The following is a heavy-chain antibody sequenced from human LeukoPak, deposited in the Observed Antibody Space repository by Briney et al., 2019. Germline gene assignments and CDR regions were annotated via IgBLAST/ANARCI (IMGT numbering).Heavy chain of an antibody. CDR3: ARSTYCNGGSCYCLHH. CDR2: ISTSSTYI. Sequence: GGSLRLSCAASGFTFSNYRMNWVRQAPGKGLEWVSSISTSSTYIFYADSVKGRFTISRDNAKNSLYLQMNSLRAEDTAVYYCARSTYCNGGSCYCLHHWGQGTLVTVSS. D-gene: IGHD2-15*01. J-gene: IGHJ1*01. V-gene: IGHV3-21*01. CDR1: GFTFSNYR.